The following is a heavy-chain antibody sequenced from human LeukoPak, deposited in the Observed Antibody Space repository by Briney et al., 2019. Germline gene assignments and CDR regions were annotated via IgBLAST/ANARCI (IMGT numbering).Heavy chain of an antibody. CDR1: GASINSYY. Sequence: PSETLSLTCSVFGASINSYYWNWIQQPPGKGLEWIGNIYKSGGTNYNPSLKSRVTISLDTSKDQFSLRLTSVTAADTAFYYCAKDWELGSWGQGTLVTVSS. D-gene: IGHD7-27*01. CDR3: AKDWELGS. J-gene: IGHJ5*02. V-gene: IGHV4-59*01. CDR2: IYKSGGT.